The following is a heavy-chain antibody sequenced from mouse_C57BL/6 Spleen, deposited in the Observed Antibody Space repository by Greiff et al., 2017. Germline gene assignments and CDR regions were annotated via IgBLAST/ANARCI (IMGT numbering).Heavy chain of an antibody. V-gene: IGHV3-6*01. D-gene: IGHD2-3*01. Sequence: EVKLVESGPGLVKPSQSLSLTCSVTGYSITSGYYWNWIRQFPGNKLEWMGYISYDGSNNYNPSLKNRISITRDTSKNQFFLKLNSVTTEDTATYYCARGGWLLRWYFDVWGTGTTVTVSS. J-gene: IGHJ1*03. CDR2: ISYDGSN. CDR1: GYSITSGYY. CDR3: ARGGWLLRWYFDV.